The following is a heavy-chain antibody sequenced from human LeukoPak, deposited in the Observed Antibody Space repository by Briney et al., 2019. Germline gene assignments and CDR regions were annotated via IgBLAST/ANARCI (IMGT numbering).Heavy chain of an antibody. CDR3: ARAFDNSGYYPDY. Sequence: SVKVSCKASGYTFTGYYMHWVRQAPGQGLEWMGWINPNSGGTNYAQKFQGRVTMTRDTSISTAYMELSRLRSDDTAVYYCARAFDNSGYYPDYWGQGTLVTVSP. CDR2: INPNSGGT. CDR1: GYTFTGYY. V-gene: IGHV1-2*02. D-gene: IGHD3-22*01. J-gene: IGHJ4*02.